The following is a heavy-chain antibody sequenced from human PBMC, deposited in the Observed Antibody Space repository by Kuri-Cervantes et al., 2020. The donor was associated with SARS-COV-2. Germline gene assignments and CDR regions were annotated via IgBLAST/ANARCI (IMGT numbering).Heavy chain of an antibody. CDR3: ARALFSSSYYFDY. J-gene: IGHJ4*02. Sequence: SETLSLTCTVSGGSISSYYWSWIRQPPGKGLEWIGYIYYSGSTNYSPSLKSRVTISVDTSKNQFSLKLSSVTAADTAVYYCARALFSSSYYFDYWGQGTLVTVSS. CDR2: IYYSGST. CDR1: GGSISSYY. V-gene: IGHV4-59*01. D-gene: IGHD6-6*01.